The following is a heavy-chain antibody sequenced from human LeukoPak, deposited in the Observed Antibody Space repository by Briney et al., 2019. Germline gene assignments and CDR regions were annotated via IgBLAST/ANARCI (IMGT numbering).Heavy chain of an antibody. J-gene: IGHJ2*01. V-gene: IGHV4-4*07. CDR2: VYSSGTT. D-gene: IGHD2-2*01. Sequence: SETLSLTCTVSGGSISTYYWSWVRQPPGKGLEWIGRVYSSGTTNYNPSLQSRVTTSVDSSKNEFSLKLNSVTAADTAVYYCARGRYCTTTSCTYWYFDLWGRGTLVTVSS. CDR3: ARGRYCTTTSCTYWYFDL. CDR1: GGSISTYY.